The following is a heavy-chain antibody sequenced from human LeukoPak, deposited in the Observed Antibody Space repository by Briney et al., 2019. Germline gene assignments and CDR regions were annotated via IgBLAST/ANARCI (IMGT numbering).Heavy chain of an antibody. Sequence: SETLSLTCAVYGGSFSDYYWSWIRQPPGKGLEWIGETNHSGSTNYNPSLKSRVTISVDTSKNQFSLKLSSVTAADTAVYYCVRDRELTYWSQGTLVTVSS. V-gene: IGHV4-34*01. D-gene: IGHD1-26*01. CDR1: GGSFSDYY. CDR3: VRDRELTY. J-gene: IGHJ4*02. CDR2: TNHSGST.